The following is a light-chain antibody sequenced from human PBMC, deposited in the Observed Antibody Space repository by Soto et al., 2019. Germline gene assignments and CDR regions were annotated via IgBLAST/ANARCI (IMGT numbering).Light chain of an antibody. V-gene: IGKV3-20*01. CDR1: QSVSSSY. Sequence: EIVLTQSPGTLSLSPGERATLSCRASQSVSSSYLAWYQQKPGQAPRLLIYGASGRATGIPDRFSGSGSGTDFTLTISRLEPEDFAVYYCQQYGSSPTFGQGNKVEIX. CDR2: GAS. J-gene: IGKJ1*01. CDR3: QQYGSSPT.